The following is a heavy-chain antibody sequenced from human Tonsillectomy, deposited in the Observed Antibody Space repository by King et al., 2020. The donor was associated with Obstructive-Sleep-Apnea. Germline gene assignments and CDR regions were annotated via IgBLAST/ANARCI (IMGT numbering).Heavy chain of an antibody. V-gene: IGHV3-66*01. Sequence: VQLVESGGGLVQPGGSLRLSCAASGFTVSSKYMSWVRQAPGKGLEWVSVIYAFGSKYYADSVKGRFTISSENSKKTVYLQMKGLRAEDTAVYFCARDLVMDVWGQGTTVTVSS. CDR3: ARDLVMDV. CDR1: GFTVSSKY. J-gene: IGHJ6*02. CDR2: IYAFGSK. D-gene: IGHD2-8*02.